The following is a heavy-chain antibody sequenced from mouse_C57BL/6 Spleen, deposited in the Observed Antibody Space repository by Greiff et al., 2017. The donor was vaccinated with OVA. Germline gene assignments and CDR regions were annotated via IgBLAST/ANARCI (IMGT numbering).Heavy chain of an antibody. CDR2: IDPEDGET. V-gene: IGHV14-2*01. CDR3: ARATVVAVQERYFDY. D-gene: IGHD1-1*01. CDR1: GFNIKDYY. J-gene: IGHJ2*01. Sequence: DVHLVESGAELVKPGASVKLSCTASGFNIKDYYMHWVKQRTEQGLEWIGRIDPEDGETKYAPKFQGKATITADTSSNTAYLQLSSLTSEDTAVYYCARATVVAVQERYFDYWGQGTTLTVSS.